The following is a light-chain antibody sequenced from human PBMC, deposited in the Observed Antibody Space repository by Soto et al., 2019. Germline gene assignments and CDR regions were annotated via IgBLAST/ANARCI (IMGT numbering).Light chain of an antibody. CDR2: GAS. CDR3: QQYDSSPPGT. J-gene: IGKJ1*01. Sequence: EIVLTQSPGTLSLYPGERANLSCRASQSVSSRYLAWYQKKPGQAPRLLIYGASSRATGIPDRFSGSGSGTDFTLTIRRLEPEDFAVYYCQQYDSSPPGTFGQGTKVDIK. V-gene: IGKV3-20*01. CDR1: QSVSSRY.